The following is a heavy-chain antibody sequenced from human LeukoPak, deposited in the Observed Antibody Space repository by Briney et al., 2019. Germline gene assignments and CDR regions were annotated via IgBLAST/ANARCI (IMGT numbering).Heavy chain of an antibody. Sequence: GGSLRLSCEGSGISFSNAWMSWVRQAPGKGLEWVGRIKRKIDGETTDYAAPVKGRFTISRDDPENTLYLQMDSLRTEDTAVYYCTTDTPDSSGYCHDYWGQGTLVTVSS. CDR1: GISFSNAW. D-gene: IGHD3-22*01. CDR2: IKRKIDGETT. J-gene: IGHJ4*02. CDR3: TTDTPDSSGYCHDY. V-gene: IGHV3-15*01.